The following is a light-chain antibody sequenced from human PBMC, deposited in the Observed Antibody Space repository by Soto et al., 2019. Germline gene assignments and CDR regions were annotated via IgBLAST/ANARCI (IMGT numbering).Light chain of an antibody. CDR3: CSYAGSYTWV. Sequence: QSALTHPRSMSGSPGQSVTISCTGTRSDVGGYNYVSWYQQHPGKAPKLMIYDVNKRPSGVPDRFSGSKSGNTASLTISGLQAEDEAEYYCCSYAGSYTWVFGGGTKLTVL. J-gene: IGLJ3*02. CDR1: RSDVGGYNY. V-gene: IGLV2-11*01. CDR2: DVN.